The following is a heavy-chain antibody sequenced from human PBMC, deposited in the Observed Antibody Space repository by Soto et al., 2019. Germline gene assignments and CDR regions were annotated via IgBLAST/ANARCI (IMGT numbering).Heavy chain of an antibody. J-gene: IGHJ5*02. D-gene: IGHD2-21*02. V-gene: IGHV3-48*03. Sequence: EVQLLETGGGSVHVGGSLRLSCAVSGFNLRNYEMNWVRQVPGKGLEWISKISGSNNNIYYADSVRGRFTISRDDANSGLFLQRNSLRAEDTATDPCATEEGCGADRDFGKPWGQGTRGTVAS. CDR1: GFNLRNYE. CDR2: ISGSNNNI. CDR3: ATEEGCGADRDFGKP.